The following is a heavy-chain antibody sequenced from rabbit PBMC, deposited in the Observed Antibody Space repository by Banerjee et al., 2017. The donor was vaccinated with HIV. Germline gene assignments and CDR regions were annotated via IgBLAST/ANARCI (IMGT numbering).Heavy chain of an antibody. Sequence: QSLEESGGGLVTPGGPLTLTCTASGFTLSSYWICWVRQAPGKGLEWIGCINASSGSTYYASWAKGRITISKTSSTTVTLQMTSLTAADTATYFCARGSTYPNLWGQGTLVTVS. CDR2: INASSGST. CDR1: GFTLSSYW. V-gene: IGHV1S40*01. D-gene: IGHD8-1*01. CDR3: ARGSTYPNL. J-gene: IGHJ4*01.